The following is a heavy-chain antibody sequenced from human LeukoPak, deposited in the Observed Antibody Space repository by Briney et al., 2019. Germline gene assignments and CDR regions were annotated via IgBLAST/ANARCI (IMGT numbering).Heavy chain of an antibody. D-gene: IGHD5-18*01. J-gene: IGHJ3*02. CDR3: AKPDQRGYSYGYSAFDI. Sequence: SETLSLTCTVSGGSLSSSTHYWRWLRQPPEKGLEWIGSIYYRGRTYYNPSLKSRVTISVDTSKNQFSLKLRSVTSAPTAVYYCAKPDQRGYSYGYSAFDIWGQGTMVTVSS. V-gene: IGHV4-39*01. CDR1: GGSLSSSTHY. CDR2: IYYRGRT.